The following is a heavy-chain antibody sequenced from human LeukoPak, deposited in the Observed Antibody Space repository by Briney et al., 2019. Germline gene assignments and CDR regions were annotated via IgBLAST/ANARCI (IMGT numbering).Heavy chain of an antibody. V-gene: IGHV3-21*01. CDR1: GFTFSSYG. D-gene: IGHD6-6*01. J-gene: IGHJ4*02. CDR3: TSKLGSSSSGY. CDR2: ISSTASDI. Sequence: PGGSLRLSSAASGFTFSSYGMNWVRQAPGKGLEWVSFISSTASDIYYADSVRGRFTISRDNAKNSLYLQMNSLRADDTAFYYCTSKLGSSSSGYWGQGTLVTVSS.